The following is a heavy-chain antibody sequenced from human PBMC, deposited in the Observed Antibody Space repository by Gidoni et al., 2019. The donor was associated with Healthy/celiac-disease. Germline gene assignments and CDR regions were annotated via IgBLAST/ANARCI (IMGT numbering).Heavy chain of an antibody. Sequence: APGKGLEWVSAISGSGGSTYYADSVKGRFTISRDNPKNTLYLQMNSLRAEDTAVYYCAKYTDAFDIWGQGTMVTVSS. CDR2: ISGSGGST. V-gene: IGHV3-23*01. J-gene: IGHJ3*02. D-gene: IGHD1-20*01. CDR3: AKYTDAFDI.